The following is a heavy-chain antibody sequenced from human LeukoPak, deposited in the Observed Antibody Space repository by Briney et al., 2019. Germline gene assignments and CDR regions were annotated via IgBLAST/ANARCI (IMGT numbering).Heavy chain of an antibody. CDR3: ARIITRRGATALFDS. Sequence: SGPTLVNPTQTLTLTCSFSGFSLSTRGMCVSWIRQPPGKALEWLARIDWDDDKYYNTSLKTRLTISKDTSKNQVVLRMTDMDPVDTATYYCARIITRRGATALFDSWGQGTLVTVAP. CDR2: IDWDDDK. V-gene: IGHV2-70*11. CDR1: GFSLSTRGMC. D-gene: IGHD2-2*01. J-gene: IGHJ4*02.